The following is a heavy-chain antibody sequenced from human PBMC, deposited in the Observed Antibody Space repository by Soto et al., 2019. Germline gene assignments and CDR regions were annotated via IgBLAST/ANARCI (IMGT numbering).Heavy chain of an antibody. J-gene: IGHJ4*02. CDR2: IYPGDTDS. Sequence: GESLKISCKGSGYSFTSYWIGWVREMPGEGLEWMGIIYPGDTDSRYSPYFQRQVTISVDKSISTAYLQWSSLKASDTAMYSCARQPDYNILTGYFYYFDYWGQGTLVTVSS. CDR3: ARQPDYNILTGYFYYFDY. V-gene: IGHV5-51*01. CDR1: GYSFTSYW. D-gene: IGHD3-9*01.